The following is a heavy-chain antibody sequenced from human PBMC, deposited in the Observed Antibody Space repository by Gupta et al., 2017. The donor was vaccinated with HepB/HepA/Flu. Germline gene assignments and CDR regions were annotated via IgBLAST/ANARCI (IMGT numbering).Heavy chain of an antibody. J-gene: IGHJ4*01. D-gene: IGHD4-11*01. Sequence: QVQLVQSGAEVEKPGASVTVSCKTSGYTFNGHYMHWVRQAPGQGLEWVGWLNPHSGGTNYAKKFRGRVTITRDTSIRTAYLELSSLRSDDTAVYYCARSQGYSTYSPFDYWGQGTLVTVSS. CDR2: LNPHSGGT. CDR3: ARSQGYSTYSPFDY. V-gene: IGHV1-2*02. CDR1: GYTFNGHY.